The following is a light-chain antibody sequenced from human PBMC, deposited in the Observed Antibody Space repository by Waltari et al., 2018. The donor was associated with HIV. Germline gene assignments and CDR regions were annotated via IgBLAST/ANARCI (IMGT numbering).Light chain of an antibody. CDR1: SSDVGGYNY. J-gene: IGLJ1*01. CDR2: AVS. Sequence: QSALTQPASVSGSPGQSITISCTRTSSDVGGYNYFSWYQQHPGKAPKLMIYAVSNRPSGVSNRFSGSKSGNTASLTISGLQAEDEADYYCSSYTSSRSYVFGTGTRVTV. CDR3: SSYTSSRSYV. V-gene: IGLV2-14*03.